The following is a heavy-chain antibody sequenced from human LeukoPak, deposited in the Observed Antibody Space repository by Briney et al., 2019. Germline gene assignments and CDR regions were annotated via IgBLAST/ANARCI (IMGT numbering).Heavy chain of an antibody. J-gene: IGHJ4*02. Sequence: SVKVSCKASGGTFSSYAISRVRQAPGQGLEWMGRIIPILGIANYAQRFQGRVTITADKSTSTAYMELSSLRSEDTAVYYCARDRQIGDGHKTGYFDYWGQGTLVTVSS. CDR3: ARDRQIGDGHKTGYFDY. CDR2: IIPILGIA. CDR1: GGTFSSYA. V-gene: IGHV1-69*04. D-gene: IGHD5-24*01.